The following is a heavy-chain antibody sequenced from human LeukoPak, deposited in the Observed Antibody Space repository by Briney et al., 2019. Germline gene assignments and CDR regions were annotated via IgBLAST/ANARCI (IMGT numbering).Heavy chain of an antibody. CDR2: IISSSSHI. D-gene: IGHD1-1*01. CDR3: ATTRAPSNGRVLYYMDV. Sequence: GGSLRLSCAASGFTFSSYSMNWVRQAPGKGLEWVSSIISSSSHIYYADSVKGRFTISRDNAKNSLYLQMNSLRAEDTAVYYCATTRAPSNGRVLYYMDVWGKGTTVTVS. CDR1: GFTFSSYS. J-gene: IGHJ6*03. V-gene: IGHV3-21*01.